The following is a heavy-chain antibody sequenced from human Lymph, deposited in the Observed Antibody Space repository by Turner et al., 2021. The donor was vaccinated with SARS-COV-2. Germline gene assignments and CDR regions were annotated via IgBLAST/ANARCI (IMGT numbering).Heavy chain of an antibody. J-gene: IGHJ6*02. CDR3: ARGGVDTAMVRYYYYGMDV. D-gene: IGHD5-18*01. CDR2: INHSGST. Sequence: QVQLQQWGSGLFKPSDTLSLTCAVSGGSFSGYYWSWIRQPPGKGLEWIGEINHSGSTNYNPTLKSRVTISVDTPKNQSSLKLSSVTAADTAVYYCARGGVDTAMVRYYYYGMDVWGQGTTVTVSS. CDR1: GGSFSGYY. V-gene: IGHV4-34*01.